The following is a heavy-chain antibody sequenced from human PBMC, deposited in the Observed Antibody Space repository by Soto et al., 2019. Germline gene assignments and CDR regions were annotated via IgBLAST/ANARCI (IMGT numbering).Heavy chain of an antibody. J-gene: IGHJ5*02. CDR2: ISAYNGNT. CDR1: GYTFTSYG. CDR3: ARDLITMLRGXFYNWFDP. Sequence: ASVKVSCKASGYTFTSYGISWVRQAPGQGLEWMGWISAYNGNTNYAQKLQGRVTMTTDTSTSTAYMELRSLRSDDTAVYYCARDLITMLRGXFYNWFDPWGQGTMGTVSS. V-gene: IGHV1-18*01. D-gene: IGHD3-10*01.